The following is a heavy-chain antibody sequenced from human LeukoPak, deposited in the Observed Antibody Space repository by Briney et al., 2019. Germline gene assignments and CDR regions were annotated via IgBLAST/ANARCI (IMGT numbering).Heavy chain of an antibody. CDR1: GYTFTGYY. CDR2: INPNNGGS. V-gene: IGHV1-2*06. Sequence: ASVRVSCKASGYTFTGYYVHWVRQAPGQVLEWMGRINPNNGGSDYAQKFQGRVTMTRDTSITTAYMDMSRLTSDDTAVYYCARGPSGTGTTVYWGQGTLVTVSS. J-gene: IGHJ4*02. D-gene: IGHD1-7*01. CDR3: ARGPSGTGTTVY.